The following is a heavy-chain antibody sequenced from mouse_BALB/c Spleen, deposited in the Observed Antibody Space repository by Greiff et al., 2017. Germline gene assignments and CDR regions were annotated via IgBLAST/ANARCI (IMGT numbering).Heavy chain of an antibody. V-gene: IGHV2-2*02. CDR1: GFSLTSYG. CDR2: IWSGGST. J-gene: IGHJ3*01. CDR3: ARGAQPWDGFAY. Sequence: QVQLKQSGPGLVQPSQSLSITCTVSGFSLTSYGVHWVRQSPGKGLEWLGVIWSGGSTDYNAAFISRLSISKDNSKSQVFFKMNSLQANDTAIYYCARGAQPWDGFAYWGQGTLVTVSA. D-gene: IGHD4-1*01.